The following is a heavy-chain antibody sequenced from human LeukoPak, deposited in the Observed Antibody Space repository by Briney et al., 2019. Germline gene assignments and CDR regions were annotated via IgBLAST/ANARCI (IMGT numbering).Heavy chain of an antibody. CDR2: IRGSGVTT. CDR1: GLTFSSYT. Sequence: GGSLRLSCAASGLTFSSYTMSWVRQAPGKGLEWVSAIRGSGVTTYYADSVKGRFAISRDNSKNALYLQINSLRVEDTAVYYCAKPTTVTADYYYGVDVWGQGTMVTVSS. V-gene: IGHV3-23*01. J-gene: IGHJ6*02. CDR3: AKPTTVTADYYYGVDV. D-gene: IGHD4-17*01.